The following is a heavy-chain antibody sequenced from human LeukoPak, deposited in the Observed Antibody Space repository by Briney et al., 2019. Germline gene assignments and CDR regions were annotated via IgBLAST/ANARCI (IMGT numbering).Heavy chain of an antibody. Sequence: PSETLSLTCTVSGGSISSYYWSWIRQPPGKGLEWIGYIYYSGSTNYNPSLKSRVTISVDTSKNQFSLKLSSVTAADTAVYYCAGGLDWLLSLFDYWGQGTLVTVSS. D-gene: IGHD3-9*01. CDR2: IYYSGST. CDR3: AGGLDWLLSLFDY. CDR1: GGSISSYY. J-gene: IGHJ4*02. V-gene: IGHV4-59*08.